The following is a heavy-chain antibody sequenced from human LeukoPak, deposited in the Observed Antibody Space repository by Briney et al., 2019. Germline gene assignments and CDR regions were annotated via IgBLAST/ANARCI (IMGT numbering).Heavy chain of an antibody. J-gene: IGHJ6*03. CDR2: ITTSSTYT. D-gene: IGHD1-26*01. CDR3: ARDPYSGTYGNTYYYYMDV. Sequence: GGSLRLSCAASVFTFSSYSMNWVRQAPGKGLEWISSITTSSTYTFYADSVKGRFTISRDNARNSLYLQMNSLRVEDTAVYYCARDPYSGTYGNTYYYYMDVWGKGTTVTISS. CDR1: VFTFSSYS. V-gene: IGHV3-21*01.